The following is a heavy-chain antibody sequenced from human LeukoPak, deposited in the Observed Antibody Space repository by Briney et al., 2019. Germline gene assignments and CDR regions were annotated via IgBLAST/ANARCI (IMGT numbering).Heavy chain of an antibody. J-gene: IGHJ6*03. Sequence: SETLSLTCIVSGGSISSGSYYWGWIRQPPGKGLEWIGSIYYSGRTYYNPSLKSRVTISVDTSSNRFSLRLSSVTAADTAVYYGVRPVDYYYYYMDVWGKGTTVTVSS. CDR3: VRPVDYYYYYMDV. CDR1: GGSISSGSYY. CDR2: IYYSGRT. V-gene: IGHV4-39*07.